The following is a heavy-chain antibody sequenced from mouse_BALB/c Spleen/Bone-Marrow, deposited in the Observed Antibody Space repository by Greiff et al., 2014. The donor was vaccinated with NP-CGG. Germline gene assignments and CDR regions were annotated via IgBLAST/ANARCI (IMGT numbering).Heavy chain of an antibody. CDR2: ISPGDGNT. D-gene: IGHD2-4*01. J-gene: IGHJ2*01. CDR1: GYTFTTYD. Sequence: QVQLQQSGPELVKPGALVKISCKASGYTFTTYDINWVKQRPGQGLEWIGWISPGDGNTNYNEKFKGKATLTADKSSSTAYMQLNSLTSENSAVYFCARGGDYHYFDYWGQGTTLTVSS. CDR3: ARGGDYHYFDY. V-gene: IGHV1S56*01.